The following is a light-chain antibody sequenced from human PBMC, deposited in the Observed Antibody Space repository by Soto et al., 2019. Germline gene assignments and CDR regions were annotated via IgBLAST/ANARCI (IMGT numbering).Light chain of an antibody. J-gene: IGLJ3*02. CDR1: SGSIASNY. CDR3: QSFDSSNRV. V-gene: IGLV6-57*02. Sequence: NFMLTQPHSLSESPGKTVTISCTGSSGSIASNYVQWYQQRPGSAPTTVIYEDNLRPSGVPDRFSGSIDSSSNSASLTISGLKTEDEADYYCQSFDSSNRVFGGGTKLTVL. CDR2: EDN.